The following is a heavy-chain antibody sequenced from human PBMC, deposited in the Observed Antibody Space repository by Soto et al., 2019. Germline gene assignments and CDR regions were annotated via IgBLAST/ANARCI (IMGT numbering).Heavy chain of an antibody. CDR2: MNPNSGNT. V-gene: IGHV1-8*01. D-gene: IGHD3-3*01. CDR1: GYTFTSYD. Sequence: ASVKVSCKASGYTFTSYDINWVRQATGQGLEWMGWMNPNSGNTGYAQKFQGRVTMTRNTSISTAYMELSSLRSEDTAVYYCAGGLRGYDFWSGYYPDYWGQGTLVTVSS. CDR3: AGGLRGYDFWSGYYPDY. J-gene: IGHJ4*02.